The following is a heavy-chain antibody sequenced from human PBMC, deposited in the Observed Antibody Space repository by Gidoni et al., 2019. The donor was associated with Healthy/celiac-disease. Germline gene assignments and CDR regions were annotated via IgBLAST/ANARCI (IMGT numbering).Heavy chain of an antibody. D-gene: IGHD6-13*01. CDR2: INPNSGGT. J-gene: IGHJ6*02. V-gene: IGHV1-2*02. Sequence: FTGYYMHWVRQAPGQGLEWMGWINPNSGGTNYAQKFQGRVTMTRDTSISTAYMELSRLRSDDTAVYYCARDRRVIAAAGSPQNYYYYGMDVWGQGTTVTVSS. CDR3: ARDRRVIAAAGSPQNYYYYGMDV. CDR1: FTGYY.